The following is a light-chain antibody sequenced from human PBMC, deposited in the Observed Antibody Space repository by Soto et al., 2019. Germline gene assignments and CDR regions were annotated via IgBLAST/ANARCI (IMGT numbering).Light chain of an antibody. V-gene: IGKV1-5*03. J-gene: IGKJ2*01. Sequence: DIQMTQSPSTLSASVGDRVTITCRASQSISSWLAWYQQKPGKAPKLLIYKASSLESGVPSRFSGSGSETEFTLTISSLQPDDFATYYCQQYNSYSYPFGQGTKLEIK. CDR2: KAS. CDR1: QSISSW. CDR3: QQYNSYSYP.